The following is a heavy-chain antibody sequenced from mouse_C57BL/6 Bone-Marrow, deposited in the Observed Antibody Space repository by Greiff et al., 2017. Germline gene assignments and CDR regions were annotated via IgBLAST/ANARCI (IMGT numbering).Heavy chain of an antibody. CDR3: AIESFDY. CDR1: GFTFSDYY. V-gene: IGHV5-16*01. CDR2: INYDGSST. J-gene: IGHJ2*01. Sequence: EVQLVESEGGLVQPGSSMKLSCTASGFTFSDYYMAWVRQVPEKGLEWVAKINYDGSSTYYLDSLKSRFIISRDNAKNLLYLQMSSLKSEDTATYYCAIESFDYWGQGTTLTVSS.